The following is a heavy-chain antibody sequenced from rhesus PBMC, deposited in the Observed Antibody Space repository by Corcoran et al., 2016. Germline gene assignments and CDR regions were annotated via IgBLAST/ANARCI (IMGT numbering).Heavy chain of an antibody. CDR3: LGSWKGGYFDY. V-gene: IGHV4-99*01. CDR1: GYSISSGYY. CDR2: IGGRSRNT. D-gene: IGHD6-25*01. Sequence: QVQLQESGPGLVKPSETLSLTCAVSGYSISSGYYWGWIRQPPGKGLEWIGYIGGRSRNTYNNPSLKSRVTMSKDTSKNQFSLKLSSVTAADTAVYYCLGSWKGGYFDYWGQGVLVTISS. J-gene: IGHJ4*01.